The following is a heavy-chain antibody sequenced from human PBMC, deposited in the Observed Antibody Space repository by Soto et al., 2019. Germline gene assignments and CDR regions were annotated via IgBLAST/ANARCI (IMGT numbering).Heavy chain of an antibody. Sequence: GESLKIACKASGYSITSYWIAWVRQMPGQGLEWMGIIFPDDSDTRYSQSFQGQVTISADKSISTAYVQWSSLKASDTAMYYCTRGGVATRTFDYWGKGTLVTVSS. D-gene: IGHD3-3*01. J-gene: IGHJ4*02. CDR1: GYSITSYW. V-gene: IGHV5-51*01. CDR2: IFPDDSDT. CDR3: TRGGVATRTFDY.